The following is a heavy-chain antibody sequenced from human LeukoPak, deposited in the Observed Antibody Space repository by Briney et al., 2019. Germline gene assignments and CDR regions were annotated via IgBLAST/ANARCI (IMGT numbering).Heavy chain of an antibody. CDR3: ARDTVVPAAMDY. V-gene: IGHV3-74*01. Sequence: GGSLRLSCAASGFTFSSYWMHWVRQAPGKGLVWVSRINTDGSSTSYADSVKGRFTISRDNAKNSLYLQMNSLRAEDTAVYYCARDTVVPAAMDYWGQGTLVTVSS. D-gene: IGHD2-2*01. J-gene: IGHJ4*02. CDR2: INTDGSST. CDR1: GFTFSSYW.